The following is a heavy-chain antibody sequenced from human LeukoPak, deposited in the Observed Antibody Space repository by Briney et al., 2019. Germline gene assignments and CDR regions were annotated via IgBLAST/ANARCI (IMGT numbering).Heavy chain of an antibody. CDR2: IYYSGRT. J-gene: IGHJ6*03. CDR1: GGSISSSNYY. Sequence: SSETLSLTCTVSGGSISSSNYYWGWIRQPPGKGLEWIGSIYYSGRTYYNPSLKSRVTISVDTSKNQFSLKLSSVTAADTAVYYCARVRGYTSGYYYYYMDVWGKGTTVTVSS. V-gene: IGHV4-39*07. D-gene: IGHD5-18*01. CDR3: ARVRGYTSGYYYYYMDV.